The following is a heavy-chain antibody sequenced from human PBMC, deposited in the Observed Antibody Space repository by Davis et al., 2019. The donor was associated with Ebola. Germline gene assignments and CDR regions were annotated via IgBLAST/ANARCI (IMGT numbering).Heavy chain of an antibody. D-gene: IGHD1-26*01. J-gene: IGHJ4*02. CDR3: ATERTAGGWEPPHY. CDR2: MWYDGSYK. CDR1: GFTFSTYG. Sequence: PGGSLRLSCAASGFTFSTYGMHWVRQAPGKGLEWVAVMWYDGSYKYYADSVKGRFTVSRDYSKNTLHLQMNSLRAEDTAVYYWATERTAGGWEPPHYWGQGTLVTVSS. V-gene: IGHV3-33*01.